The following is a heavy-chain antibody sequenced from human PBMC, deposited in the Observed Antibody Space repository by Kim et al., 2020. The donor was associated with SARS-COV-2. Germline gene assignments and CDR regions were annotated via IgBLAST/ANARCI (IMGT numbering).Heavy chain of an antibody. CDR3: ARGERGTSIYYYYYYGRYV. CDR1: GFTFSSYS. V-gene: IGHV3-21*01. Sequence: GGSLRLSCAASGFTFSSYSMNWVRQAPGKGLEWVSSISSSSSYIYYADSVKGRFTISRDNAKNSLYLQMNSLRAEDTAVYYCARGERGTSIYYYYYYGRYVWVQGTTVAVSS. CDR2: ISSSSSYI. D-gene: IGHD3-16*01. J-gene: IGHJ6*02.